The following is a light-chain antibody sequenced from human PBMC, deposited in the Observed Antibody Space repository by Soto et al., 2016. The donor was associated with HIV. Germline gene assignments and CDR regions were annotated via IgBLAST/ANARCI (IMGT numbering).Light chain of an antibody. Sequence: DIQMTQSPSSLSASVGDRVTITCRASQGISNSLAWYQQKPGKAPKLLLYAASRLESGVPSRFSGSGSGTDYTLTISSLQLEDFATYYCQQYYSTPHFGPGTKVDIK. CDR1: QGISNS. J-gene: IGKJ3*01. CDR3: QQYYSTPH. V-gene: IGKV1-NL1*01. CDR2: AAS.